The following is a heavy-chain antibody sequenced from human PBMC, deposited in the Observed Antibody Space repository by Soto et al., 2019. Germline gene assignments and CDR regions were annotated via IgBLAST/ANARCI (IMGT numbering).Heavy chain of an antibody. D-gene: IGHD3-10*01. CDR2: INHSGST. Sequence: PSETLSLTCAVYGGSFSGYYWSWIRQPPGKGLEWIGEINHSGSTNYNPSLKSRVTISVDTSKNQFSLKLSSVTAADTAVYYCARKSYGSGRKAKIDYWGQGTLVTVSS. CDR3: ARKSYGSGRKAKIDY. J-gene: IGHJ4*02. V-gene: IGHV4-34*01. CDR1: GGSFSGYY.